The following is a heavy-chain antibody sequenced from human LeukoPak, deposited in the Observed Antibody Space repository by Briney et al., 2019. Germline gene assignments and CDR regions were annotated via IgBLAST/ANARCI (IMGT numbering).Heavy chain of an antibody. Sequence: SETLSLTCAVYGGSFSGYYWTWIRQPPGKGLEWIGEINHSGSTTYNPSLNNRVTISVDTSKDQFSLKLSSVTAVDTAVYYCARPRYGSGSLDSWGQGTLVTVSS. CDR2: INHSGST. CDR3: ARPRYGSGSLDS. CDR1: GGSFSGYY. J-gene: IGHJ4*02. V-gene: IGHV4-34*01. D-gene: IGHD3-10*01.